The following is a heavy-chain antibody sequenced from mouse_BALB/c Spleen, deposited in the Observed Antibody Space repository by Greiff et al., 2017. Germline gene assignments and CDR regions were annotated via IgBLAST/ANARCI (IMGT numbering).Heavy chain of an antibody. CDR1: GFTFSSYG. Sequence: EVQLQQSGGDLVKPGGSLKLSCAASGFTFSSYGMSWVRQTPDKRLEWVATISSGGSYTYYPDSVKGRFTISRDNAKNTLYLQMSSLKSEDTAMYYYASTVTLYYYAMDYWGQGTSVTVSS. V-gene: IGHV5-6*01. CDR2: ISSGGSYT. D-gene: IGHD1-1*01. CDR3: ASTVTLYYYAMDY. J-gene: IGHJ4*01.